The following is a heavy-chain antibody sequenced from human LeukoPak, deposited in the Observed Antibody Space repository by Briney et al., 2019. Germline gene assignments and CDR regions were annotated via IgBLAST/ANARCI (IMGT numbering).Heavy chain of an antibody. CDR3: ARGGYNWNDVLYFDY. CDR2: ISGSGGST. D-gene: IGHD1-1*01. Sequence: GGSLRLSCAASGFTFSSYAMSWVRQAPGKGLEWVSAISGSGGSTYYADSVKGRFTISRDNSKNTLYLQMNSLRAEDTAVYYCARGGYNWNDVLYFDYWGQGTLVTVSS. CDR1: GFTFSSYA. V-gene: IGHV3-23*01. J-gene: IGHJ4*02.